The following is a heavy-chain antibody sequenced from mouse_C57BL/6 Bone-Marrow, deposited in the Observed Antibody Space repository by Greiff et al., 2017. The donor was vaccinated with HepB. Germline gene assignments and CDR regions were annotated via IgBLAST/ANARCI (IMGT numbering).Heavy chain of an antibody. J-gene: IGHJ3*01. V-gene: IGHV1-54*01. CDR2: INPGSGGT. Sequence: QVQLKESGAELVRPGTSVKVSCKASGYAFTNYLIEWVKQRPGQGLEWIGVINPGSGGTNYNEKFKGKATLTADKSSSTAYMQLSSLTSEDSAGYFCAREILRSWFAYWGQGTLVTVSA. D-gene: IGHD1-1*01. CDR1: GYAFTNYL. CDR3: AREILRSWFAY.